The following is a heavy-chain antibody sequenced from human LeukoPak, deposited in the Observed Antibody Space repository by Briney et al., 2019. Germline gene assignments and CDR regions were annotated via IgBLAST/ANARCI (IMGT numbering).Heavy chain of an antibody. CDR3: ARELGYSSSWVG. CDR1: GGSITSGNYY. Sequence: SETLSLTCTVSGGSITSGNYYWGWIRQPPGKGLEWIGSIYYSGSTYYNPSLKSRVTIFIDTSKNQFSLKLLSVTAADTAVYYCARELGYSSSWVGWGQGTLVTVSS. J-gene: IGHJ4*02. CDR2: IYYSGST. D-gene: IGHD6-13*01. V-gene: IGHV4-39*07.